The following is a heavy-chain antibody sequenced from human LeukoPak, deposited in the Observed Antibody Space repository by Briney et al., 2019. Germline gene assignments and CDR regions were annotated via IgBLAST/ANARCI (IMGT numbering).Heavy chain of an antibody. J-gene: IGHJ4*02. CDR3: ARAYGSGIHGY. CDR2: ISSRRGYT. CDR1: GSTVGDYY. D-gene: IGHD3-10*01. V-gene: IGHV3-11*05. Sequence: GGSLRLSWAPAGSTVGDYYISWGSQERGEGRGWFSYISSRRGYTMYWVSVKGRFTISRDNAKISLYLQMDSLRDDNTAVHYCARAYGSGIHGYWGQGTLVTVSS.